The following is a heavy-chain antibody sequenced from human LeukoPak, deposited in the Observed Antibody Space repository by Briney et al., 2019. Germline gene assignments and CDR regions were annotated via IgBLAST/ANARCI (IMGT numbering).Heavy chain of an antibody. CDR1: GGSISSGDYY. J-gene: IGHJ4*02. V-gene: IGHV4-30-4*01. D-gene: IGHD6-19*01. CDR2: IYYSGST. Sequence: PSETLSLTCTVSGGSISSGDYYWSWIRQPPGKGLEWIGYIYYSGSTYYNPSLKSRVTISVDTSKNQFSLKLSSVTAADTAVYYCARDRRVRRRQWLVSFDYWGQGTLVTVSS. CDR3: ARDRRVRRRQWLVSFDY.